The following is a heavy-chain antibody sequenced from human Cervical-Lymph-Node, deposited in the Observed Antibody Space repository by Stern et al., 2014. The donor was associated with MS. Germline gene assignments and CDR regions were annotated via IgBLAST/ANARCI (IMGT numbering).Heavy chain of an antibody. CDR2: ISSSRSYI. D-gene: IGHD3-22*01. CDR3: ARDSYDSSGYYAYFDY. J-gene: IGHJ4*02. Sequence: VQLVQSGGGLVKPGGSLRLSCAASGFTFSSYSMNWVRQAPGKGLAWVPSISSSRSYIYYADSVKGRFTISRDNAKNSLYLQMNSLRAEDTAVYYCARDSYDSSGYYAYFDYWGQGTLVTVSS. V-gene: IGHV3-21*01. CDR1: GFTFSSYS.